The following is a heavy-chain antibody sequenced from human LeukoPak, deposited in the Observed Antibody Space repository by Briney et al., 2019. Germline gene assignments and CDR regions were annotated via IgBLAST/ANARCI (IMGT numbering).Heavy chain of an antibody. J-gene: IGHJ3*01. CDR2: IDINENT. CDR3: VRQIGAGAFDF. CDR1: GGSFSGYY. D-gene: IGHD6-13*01. Sequence: KSSETLSLTCAVYGGSFSGYYWSWIRQPPGKGLEWIGEIDINENTQSNPSLKSRVIVSVDTSKNQFSLILTSVTAADTALHYCVRQIGAGAFDFWGQGIMVTVSS. V-gene: IGHV4-34*01.